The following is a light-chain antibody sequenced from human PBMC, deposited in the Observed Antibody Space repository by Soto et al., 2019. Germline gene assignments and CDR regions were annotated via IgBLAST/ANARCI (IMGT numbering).Light chain of an antibody. J-gene: IGKJ4*01. Sequence: EIVLTQSPGTLSLSPGERATFSCRASQSVSSNYLAWYQQKPGQAPRLLIYGASTRPTGIPDRFSGSGSGTEFTLTISSLQSEDFAVYYCQQYDKWPLTFGGGTKVDIK. CDR3: QQYDKWPLT. CDR2: GAS. CDR1: QSVSSNY. V-gene: IGKV3-20*01.